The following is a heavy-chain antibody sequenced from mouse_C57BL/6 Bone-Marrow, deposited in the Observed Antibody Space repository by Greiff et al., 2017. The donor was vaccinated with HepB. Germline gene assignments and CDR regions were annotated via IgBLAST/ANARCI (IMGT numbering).Heavy chain of an antibody. J-gene: IGHJ3*01. D-gene: IGHD3-2*02. V-gene: IGHV3-6*01. Sequence: EVQLQQSGPGLVKPSQSLFLTCSVTGYSITSGYYWNWIRQFPGNKLEWMGYISYDGSNNYNPSLKNRISITRDTSKNQFFLKLNSVTTEDTATYYCARDAAQAPGFAYWGQGTLVTVSA. CDR1: GYSITSGYY. CDR2: ISYDGSN. CDR3: ARDAAQAPGFAY.